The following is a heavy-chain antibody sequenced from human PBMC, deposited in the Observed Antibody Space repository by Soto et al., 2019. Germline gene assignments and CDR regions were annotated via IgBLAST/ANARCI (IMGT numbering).Heavy chain of an antibody. Sequence: GESLKISCKGSGYTFTHYWIGWVRQMPGKGLEWMGIIYPFDSDVRLSPSFQGQVIFSADKSITTAYLQWSSLKASDGAIYYCARLRPPITMFGVAPYNWFDPWGQGTLVTVSS. CDR2: IYPFDSDV. V-gene: IGHV5-51*01. CDR1: GYTFTHYW. CDR3: ARLRPPITMFGVAPYNWFDP. J-gene: IGHJ5*02. D-gene: IGHD3-3*01.